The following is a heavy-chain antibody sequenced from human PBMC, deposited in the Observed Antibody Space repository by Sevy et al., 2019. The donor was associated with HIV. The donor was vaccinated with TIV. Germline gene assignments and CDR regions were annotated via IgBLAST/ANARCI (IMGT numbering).Heavy chain of an antibody. D-gene: IGHD3-10*01. V-gene: IGHV3-9*01. CDR2: ISWNSGII. CDR1: GFTFHDYA. CDR3: AKDIQSGAELFAGPDY. Sequence: GGSLRLSCAASGFTFHDYAMHWVRQAPGKGLEWVSVISWNSGIIDYADSVKGRFTISRDNAKNSLYLQMNSLRAEDTAFYYCAKDIQSGAELFAGPDYWGQGTLVTVSS. J-gene: IGHJ4*02.